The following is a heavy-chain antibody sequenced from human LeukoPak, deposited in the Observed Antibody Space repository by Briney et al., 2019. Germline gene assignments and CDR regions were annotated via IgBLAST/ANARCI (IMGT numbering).Heavy chain of an antibody. CDR2: ISYDGSNR. Sequence: GGSLRLSCAASGFTFSSYGMHWVRQAPGKGLEWVAVISYDGSNRYYADSVKGRFTISRDNSKNTLYLQMNSLRAEDTAVYYCAKDRIYYDSSGYFNEDYWGQGTLVTVSS. D-gene: IGHD3-22*01. CDR3: AKDRIYYDSSGYFNEDY. V-gene: IGHV3-30*18. CDR1: GFTFSSYG. J-gene: IGHJ4*02.